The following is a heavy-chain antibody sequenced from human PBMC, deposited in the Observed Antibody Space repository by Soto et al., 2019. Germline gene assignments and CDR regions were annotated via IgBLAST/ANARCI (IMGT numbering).Heavy chain of an antibody. CDR1: GGTFSSYT. CDR2: IIPILGIA. V-gene: IGHV1-69*02. Sequence: QVQLVQSGAEVKKPGSSVKVSCKASGGTFSSYTISWVRQAPGQGLEWMGRIIPILGIANYAQKFQGRVTITADKSTSTAYMELSSLRSEDTAVYYCERSEASSWDYDYWGQGTLVTVSS. J-gene: IGHJ4*02. D-gene: IGHD6-13*01. CDR3: ERSEASSWDYDY.